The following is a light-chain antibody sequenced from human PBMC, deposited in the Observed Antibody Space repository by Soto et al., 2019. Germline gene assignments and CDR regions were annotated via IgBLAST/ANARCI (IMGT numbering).Light chain of an antibody. V-gene: IGKV1-5*01. J-gene: IGKJ3*01. CDR1: QSISSW. CDR3: QQYNSYSPLFT. CDR2: DAS. Sequence: DIQMTQSPSTLSASVGDRDTITCRASQSISSWLAWYQQKPGKAPKLLIYDASSLESGVPSRFSGSGSGTEFTLTISSLQPDDFATYYCQQYNSYSPLFTFGPGTKVDIK.